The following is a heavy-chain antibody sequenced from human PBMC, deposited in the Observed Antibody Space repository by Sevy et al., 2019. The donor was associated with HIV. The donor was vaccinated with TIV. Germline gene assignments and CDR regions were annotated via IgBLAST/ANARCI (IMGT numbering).Heavy chain of an antibody. J-gene: IGHJ6*02. CDR2: ISYDGSNK. CDR3: VRDQEGYSYGYGYYYYGMDV. Sequence: GGSLRLSCAASGFTFSSYAMHWVRQAPGKGLEWVAVISYDGSNKYYADSVKGRFTISRDNSKNTLYLQMNSLRAEDTAVYYCVRDQEGYSYGYGYYYYGMDVWGQGTTVTVSS. CDR1: GFTFSSYA. D-gene: IGHD5-18*01. V-gene: IGHV3-30-3*01.